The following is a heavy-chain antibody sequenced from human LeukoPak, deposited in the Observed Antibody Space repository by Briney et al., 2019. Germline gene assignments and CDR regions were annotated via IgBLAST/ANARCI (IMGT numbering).Heavy chain of an antibody. J-gene: IGHJ4*02. D-gene: IGHD3-22*01. CDR1: GGSLSSSSYY. CDR2: IYYSGST. V-gene: IGHV4-39*01. Sequence: PSETLSLTCTVSGGSLSSSSYYWGWIRPSPGKGLEWIGSIYYSGSTYYNPSLKSRVTISVDTSKNQFSLKLSSVTAADTAVYYCASRYYDSSGLDYWGQGTLVTVSS. CDR3: ASRYYDSSGLDY.